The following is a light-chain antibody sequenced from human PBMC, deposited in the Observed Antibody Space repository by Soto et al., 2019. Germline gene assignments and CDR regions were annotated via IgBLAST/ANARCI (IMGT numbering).Light chain of an antibody. CDR3: QSYDATNQV. J-gene: IGLJ3*02. CDR2: EDN. Sequence: NFMLTQPHSVSESPGKTVIISCTRSSGSIASNNVQWYQQRPCSSPTTLIYEDNQRPSGGPARFFGSIDSSSNSASPTNSGRETEDEADYCCQSYDATNQVFGGGTQLTVL. CDR1: SGSIASNN. V-gene: IGLV6-57*01.